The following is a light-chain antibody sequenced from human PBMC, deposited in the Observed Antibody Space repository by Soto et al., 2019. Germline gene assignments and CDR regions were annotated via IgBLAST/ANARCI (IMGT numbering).Light chain of an antibody. J-gene: IGKJ5*01. Sequence: EIVMTQSPATLSVSPGERATLSCRASQSVKNNYLAWYQQKPGQAPRLLIYGAYSRDTGIPDRFSGSGSGTDFTLTITRLAPEDFAVYYCHQYGSSRTFGQGARPEIK. CDR2: GAY. CDR3: HQYGSSRT. V-gene: IGKV3-20*01. CDR1: QSVKNNY.